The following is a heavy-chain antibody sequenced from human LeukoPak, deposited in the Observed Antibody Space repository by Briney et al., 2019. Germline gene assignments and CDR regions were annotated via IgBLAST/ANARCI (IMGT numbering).Heavy chain of an antibody. CDR3: AREITMIVVVITGYFDY. J-gene: IGHJ4*02. CDR1: GFTFSGYA. D-gene: IGHD3-22*01. Sequence: GRSLRLSCAASGFTFSGYAMHWVRQAPGKGLEWVAVISYDGSNKYYADSVKGRFTISRDNSKNTLYLQMNSLRAEDTAVYYCAREITMIVVVITGYFDYWGQGTLVTVSS. V-gene: IGHV3-30-3*01. CDR2: ISYDGSNK.